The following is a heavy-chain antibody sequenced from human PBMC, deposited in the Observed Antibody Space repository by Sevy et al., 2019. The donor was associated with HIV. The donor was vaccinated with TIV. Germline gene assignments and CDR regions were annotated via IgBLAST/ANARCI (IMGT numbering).Heavy chain of an antibody. V-gene: IGHV3-23*01. CDR2: IGGSGGST. CDR1: GFTFTDYV. D-gene: IGHD3-9*01. J-gene: IGHJ4*02. Sequence: GGSLRLSCTASGFTFTDYVMNWLRQAPGRGLEWVSPIGGSGGSTHYADSVKGRFTISRDNSKNTLYLQMNSLRAEDTAVYYCATDRISDWFFDSWGQRTLVTVSS. CDR3: ATDRISDWFFDS.